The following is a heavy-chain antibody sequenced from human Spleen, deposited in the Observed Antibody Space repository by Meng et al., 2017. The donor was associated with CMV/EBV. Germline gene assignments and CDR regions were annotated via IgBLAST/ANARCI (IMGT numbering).Heavy chain of an antibody. D-gene: IGHD6-13*01. V-gene: IGHV3-30*02. CDR2: IRHDGSNK. CDR3: AKDRGIAATGTRGSFDY. CDR1: GFTFSSFG. Sequence: GESLKISCAASGFTFSSFGMHWVRQAPGKGLEWVAFIRHDGSNKYYADSVKGRFTISRDNSKNTLYLQMNSLRAEDTAVYYCAKDRGIAATGTRGSFDYWGQGTLVTVSS. J-gene: IGHJ4*02.